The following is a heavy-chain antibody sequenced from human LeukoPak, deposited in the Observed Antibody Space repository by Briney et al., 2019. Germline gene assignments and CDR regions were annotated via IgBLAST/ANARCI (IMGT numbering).Heavy chain of an antibody. CDR2: ISSSGSTI. J-gene: IGHJ6*04. Sequence: RTGGSLRLSCAASGFTFSSYEMNWVRQAPGKGLEWVSYISSSGSTIYYADSVKGRFTISRDNAKNSLYLQMNSLRAEDTAVYYCAELGITMIGGVWGKRTTVTISS. CDR1: GFTFSSYE. CDR3: AELGITMIGGV. V-gene: IGHV3-48*03. D-gene: IGHD3-10*02.